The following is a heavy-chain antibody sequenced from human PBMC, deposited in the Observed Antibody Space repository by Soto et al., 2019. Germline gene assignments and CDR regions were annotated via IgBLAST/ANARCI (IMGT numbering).Heavy chain of an antibody. CDR1: GCTFSSYA. V-gene: IGHV1-69*06. CDR3: ASALLLDYYDSSGSDDAFDI. Sequence: SVKVSCKASGCTFSSYAISWVRQAPGQGLEWMGGIIPIFGTANYAQKFQGRVTITADKSASTAYMELSSLRSEDTAVYYCASALLLDYYDSSGSDDAFDIWDQGTMITFSS. J-gene: IGHJ3*02. D-gene: IGHD3-22*01. CDR2: IIPIFGTA.